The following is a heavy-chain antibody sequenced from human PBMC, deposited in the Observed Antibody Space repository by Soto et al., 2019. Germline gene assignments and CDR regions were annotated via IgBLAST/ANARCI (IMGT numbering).Heavy chain of an antibody. Sequence: DVQLLESGGGLVQPGGSLRLSCAASGFSFSSYAMVWVRQAPGKGLEWVAVISARGGSSHFADSVKGRFTLSRDNSKNVLSLEMNSLRSEDTDIYFCAKGSIEYSASVENWGQGTLVVVSS. CDR2: ISARGGSS. CDR1: GFSFSSYA. J-gene: IGHJ4*02. V-gene: IGHV3-23*01. CDR3: AKGSIEYSASVEN. D-gene: IGHD5-12*01.